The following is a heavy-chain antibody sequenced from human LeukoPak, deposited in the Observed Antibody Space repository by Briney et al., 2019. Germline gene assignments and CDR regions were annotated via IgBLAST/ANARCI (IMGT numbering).Heavy chain of an antibody. CDR1: GGSISSSGYY. D-gene: IGHD1-26*01. CDR2: IYSSGFT. Sequence: PSETLSLTCTVSGGSISSSGYYWGWIRQPPGKGLEWIGNIYSSGFTYYNPSLKSRVTISVDTSKNQFSLKLSSVTAADTAVYYCARRKWELLKVDYWGQGTLVTVSS. J-gene: IGHJ4*02. CDR3: ARRKWELLKVDY. V-gene: IGHV4-39*07.